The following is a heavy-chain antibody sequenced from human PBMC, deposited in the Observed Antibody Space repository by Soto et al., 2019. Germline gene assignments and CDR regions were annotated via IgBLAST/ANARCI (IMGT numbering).Heavy chain of an antibody. CDR1: GGTFSNDI. CDR2: IIPLLDIT. J-gene: IGHJ4*02. Sequence: ASVKVSCKASGGTFSNDIITWVRQAPGQGLEWMGRIIPLLDITNYAQKFQGRVTITADKSTSTAYMELNSLRSEDTAVYYCARDFRPPYGVRYFDYWGQGTLVTVSS. CDR3: ARDFRPPYGVRYFDY. V-gene: IGHV1-69*04. D-gene: IGHD4-17*01.